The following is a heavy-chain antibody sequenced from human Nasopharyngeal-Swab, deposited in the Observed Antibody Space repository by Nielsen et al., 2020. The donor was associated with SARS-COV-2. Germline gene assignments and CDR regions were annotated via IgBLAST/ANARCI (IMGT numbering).Heavy chain of an antibody. Sequence: WIRQPPGKGLEWVSGVSGSGGTTKYADSVKGRFTISRDNSKNKLYLQMHNLRVEDTAVYYCAKDRYCSGGACYFSGFDYWGLGTLVTVSS. CDR3: AKDRYCSGGACYFSGFDY. D-gene: IGHD2-15*01. V-gene: IGHV3-23*01. CDR2: VSGSGGTT. J-gene: IGHJ4*02.